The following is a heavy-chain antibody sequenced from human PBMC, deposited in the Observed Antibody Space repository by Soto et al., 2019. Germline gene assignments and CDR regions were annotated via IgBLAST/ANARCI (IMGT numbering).Heavy chain of an antibody. V-gene: IGHV3-49*03. J-gene: IGHJ6*03. D-gene: IGHD3-3*01. CDR1: GFTFGDYA. Sequence: GGSLRLSCTASGFTFGDYAMSWFRQAPGKGLEWVGFIRSKAYGGTTEYAASVKGRFTISRDDSKSIAYLQMNSLKTEDTAVYYCTRDNLGIFGAYYYYYMDVWGKGTTVTVSS. CDR3: TRDNLGIFGAYYYYYMDV. CDR2: IRSKAYGGTT.